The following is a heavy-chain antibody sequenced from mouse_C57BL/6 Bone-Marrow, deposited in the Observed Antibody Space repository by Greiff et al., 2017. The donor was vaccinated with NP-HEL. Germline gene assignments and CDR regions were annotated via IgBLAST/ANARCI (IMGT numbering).Heavy chain of an antibody. J-gene: IGHJ1*03. V-gene: IGHV1-62-2*01. CDR1: GYTFTEYA. Sequence: QVQLKESGAELVKPGASVKLSCKASGYTFTEYAIHWVKQRSGQGLEWIGWFYPGSGSIKYNEKFKDKATLTADKSSSTVYMDLSRLTSEDSAVYFCARHGDYFGSSYGYFDVWGTGTTVTVSS. D-gene: IGHD1-1*01. CDR2: FYPGSGSI. CDR3: ARHGDYFGSSYGYFDV.